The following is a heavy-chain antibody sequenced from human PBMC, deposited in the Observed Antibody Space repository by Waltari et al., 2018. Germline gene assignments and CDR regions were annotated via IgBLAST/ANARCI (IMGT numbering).Heavy chain of an antibody. V-gene: IGHV4-39*01. D-gene: IGHD3-10*01. CDR1: GGSISRSSYY. CDR2: IYYSGST. J-gene: IGHJ4*02. CDR3: ATPGVVRGPR. Sequence: QLQLQESGPGLVTPSETLSLTCTVSGGSISRSSYYWGWIRQPPGKGREWIGSIYYSGSTYYNPSLKSRVTISVDTSKNQFSLKLSSVTAADTAVYYCATPGVVRGPRWGQGTLVTVSS.